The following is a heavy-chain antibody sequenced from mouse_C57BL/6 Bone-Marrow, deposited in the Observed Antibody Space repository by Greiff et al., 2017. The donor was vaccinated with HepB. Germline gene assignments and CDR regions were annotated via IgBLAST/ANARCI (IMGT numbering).Heavy chain of an antibody. CDR2: ISNGGGST. V-gene: IGHV5-12*01. J-gene: IGHJ1*03. D-gene: IGHD1-1*01. CDR1: GFTFSDYY. Sequence: EVNVVESGGGLVQPGGSLKLSCAASGFTFSDYYMYWVRQTPEKRLEWVAYISNGGGSTYYPDTVKGRFTISRDNAKNTLYLQMSRLKSEDTAMYYCARHYYGSSHWYFDVWGTGTTVTVSS. CDR3: ARHYYGSSHWYFDV.